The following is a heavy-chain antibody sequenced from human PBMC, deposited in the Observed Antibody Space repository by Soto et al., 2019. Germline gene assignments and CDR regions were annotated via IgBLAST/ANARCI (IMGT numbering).Heavy chain of an antibody. Sequence: QAQLVQSATEVKRPGASVKVSCKASGFSIKNYGITWVRLAPGQGLEWMVWISAVNGDTIFAQKFQGRVSMTTDTATSTAYMELRGLKSDDPALYYCARDGGSGVLNAFDVWGHGTMVAVS. CDR3: ARDGGSGVLNAFDV. D-gene: IGHD3-10*01. J-gene: IGHJ3*01. CDR2: ISAVNGDT. V-gene: IGHV1-18*01. CDR1: GFSIKNYG.